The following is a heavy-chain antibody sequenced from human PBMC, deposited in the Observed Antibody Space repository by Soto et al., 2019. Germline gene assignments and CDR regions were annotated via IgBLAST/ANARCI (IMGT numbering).Heavy chain of an antibody. D-gene: IGHD5-18*01. CDR1: GGSVSSDDHY. CDR2: IFYSGSA. V-gene: IGHV4-30-4*01. Sequence: PSETLSLTCPVSGGSVSSDDHYWNWIRQPPGKGLEWIGYIFYSGSAYYNPSLQSRGTISVDTSNNQFSLKLNSVTSADTAVYYCARITYSYGFNLWFQGTLVTVS. J-gene: IGHJ5*02. CDR3: ARITYSYGFNL.